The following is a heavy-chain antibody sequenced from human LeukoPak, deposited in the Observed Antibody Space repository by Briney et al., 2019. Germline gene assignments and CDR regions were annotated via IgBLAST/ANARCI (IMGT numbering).Heavy chain of an antibody. CDR2: INHSGNT. CDR3: ARSQRVSSGWYTGPHLYWFDP. Sequence: SETLSLTCAVYGGSFSGYYWSWIRQPPGKGLEWIGEINHSGNTNYNPSLKSRVTISVDTSKNQFSLKLSSVTAADTAVYYCARSQRVSSGWYTGPHLYWFDPWGQGTLVTVSS. D-gene: IGHD6-19*01. CDR1: GGSFSGYY. V-gene: IGHV4-34*01. J-gene: IGHJ5*02.